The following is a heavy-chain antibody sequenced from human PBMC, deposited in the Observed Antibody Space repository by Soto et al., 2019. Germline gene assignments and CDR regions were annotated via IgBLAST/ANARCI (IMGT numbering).Heavy chain of an antibody. CDR1: GFTFSNAW. D-gene: IGHD3-10*01. V-gene: IGHV3-15*07. J-gene: IGHJ6*02. Sequence: GGSLRLSCAASGFTFSNAWMNWVRQAPGKGLEWVGRIKSKTDGGTTDYAAPVKGRFTISRDDSKNTLYLQMNSLKTEDTAVYYCTTSMVRGVNYYYYGMDVWGQGTTVTVSS. CDR3: TTSMVRGVNYYYYGMDV. CDR2: IKSKTDGGTT.